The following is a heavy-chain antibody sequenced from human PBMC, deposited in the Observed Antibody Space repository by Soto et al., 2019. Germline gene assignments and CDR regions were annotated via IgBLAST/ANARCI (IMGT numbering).Heavy chain of an antibody. CDR2: IIPTLGIA. CDR1: GGTFSSYT. V-gene: IGHV1-69*08. Sequence: QVQLVQSGAEVKKPGSSVKVSCKASGGTFSSYTISWVRQAPGQGLEWMGRIIPTLGIANYAQKFQGRVTITADNSTSTAYMELSSLRSEDTAVYYCAGDPTGTTLLGDAFDIWGQGTMVTVSS. D-gene: IGHD1-7*01. CDR3: AGDPTGTTLLGDAFDI. J-gene: IGHJ3*02.